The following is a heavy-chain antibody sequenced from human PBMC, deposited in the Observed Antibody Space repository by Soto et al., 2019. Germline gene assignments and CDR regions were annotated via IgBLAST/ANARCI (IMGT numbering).Heavy chain of an antibody. CDR2: IYHSGST. CDR3: EGDQGVYSYGLFAY. Sequence: SETLSLTCTVSGGSISSNYWSWIRQPPGKGLEWIGYIYHSGSTNYNPSLKSRVSISVDTSKNQFSLNLTSVTAADTAVYYCEGDQGVYSYGLFAYWRQGTRVTVSS. CDR1: GGSISSNY. V-gene: IGHV4-59*01. D-gene: IGHD5-18*01. J-gene: IGHJ4*02.